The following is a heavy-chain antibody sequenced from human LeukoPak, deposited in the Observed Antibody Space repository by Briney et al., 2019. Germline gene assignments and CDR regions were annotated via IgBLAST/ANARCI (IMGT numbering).Heavy chain of an antibody. V-gene: IGHV3-15*01. CDR1: GFTFDDHG. J-gene: IGHJ3*02. D-gene: IGHD3-22*01. CDR2: IKSKTDGGTT. Sequence: PGGSLRLSCAASGFTFDDHGMSWVRQAPGKGLEWVGRIKSKTDGGTTNYAAPVKGRFTISRDDSKNTLYLQMNSLKTEDTAVYYCTTGYFDSSGIYAFDIWGQGTMVTVSS. CDR3: TTGYFDSSGIYAFDI.